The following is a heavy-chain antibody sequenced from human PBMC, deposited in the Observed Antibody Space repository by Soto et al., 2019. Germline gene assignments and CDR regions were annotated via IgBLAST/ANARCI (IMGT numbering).Heavy chain of an antibody. D-gene: IGHD1-7*01. Sequence: GASVKVSCKVSGYTLTELSMHWVRQAPGKGLEWMGGFDPEDGETIYAQKFQGRVTMTEDTSTDTAYMELSSLRSEDTAVYYCATGETGTNRRCFDYWGQGTLVTVSS. J-gene: IGHJ4*02. CDR3: ATGETGTNRRCFDY. V-gene: IGHV1-24*01. CDR2: FDPEDGET. CDR1: GYTLTELS.